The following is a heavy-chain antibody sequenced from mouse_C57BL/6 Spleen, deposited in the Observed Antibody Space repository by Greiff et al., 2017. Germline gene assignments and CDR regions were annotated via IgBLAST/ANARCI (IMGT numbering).Heavy chain of an antibody. V-gene: IGHV1-42*01. J-gene: IGHJ2*01. CDR3: ARSPYLDY. CDR1: GYSFTGYY. Sequence: VQLQQSGPELVKPGASVKISCKASGYSFTGYYMNWVKQSPEKSLEWIGEINPSTGGTTYNQKFKAKATLTVDKSSSTAYMQLKSLTSEDSAVYYCARSPYLDYWGQGTTLTVSS. CDR2: INPSTGGT.